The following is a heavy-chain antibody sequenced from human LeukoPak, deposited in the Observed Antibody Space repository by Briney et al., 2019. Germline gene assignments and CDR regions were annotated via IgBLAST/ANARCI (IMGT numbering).Heavy chain of an antibody. CDR1: GFTFSSYN. CDR3: ARHLGHSGSATLGY. Sequence: PGGSLRLSCAASGFTFSSYNMNWVRQAPGKGLEWVSSISSSSSYIYYADSVKGRFTISRDNAKNSLYLQMNSLRAEDTAVYYCARHLGHSGSATLGYWGQGTLVTVSS. CDR2: ISSSSSYI. V-gene: IGHV3-21*01. J-gene: IGHJ4*02. D-gene: IGHD1-26*01.